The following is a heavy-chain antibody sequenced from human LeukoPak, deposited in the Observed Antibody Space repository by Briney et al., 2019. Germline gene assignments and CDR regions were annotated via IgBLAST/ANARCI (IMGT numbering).Heavy chain of an antibody. CDR3: ARVGYCSSTSCFQGAFDI. J-gene: IGHJ3*02. D-gene: IGHD2-2*01. V-gene: IGHV4-34*01. CDR1: GGSFSGYY. Sequence: SETLPVTRAVYGGSFSGYYWSWIRQPPGKGLEWIGEINHSGSTNYNPSLKSRVTISVDTSKNQFSLKLSSVTAADTAVYYCARVGYCSSTSCFQGAFDIWGQGKLVTVSS. CDR2: INHSGST.